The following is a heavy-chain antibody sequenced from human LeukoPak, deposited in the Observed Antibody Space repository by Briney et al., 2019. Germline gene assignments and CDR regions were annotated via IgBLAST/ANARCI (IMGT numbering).Heavy chain of an antibody. Sequence: GGSLRLSCAASGFTFSSYSMNWVRQAPGKGLEWVASISRSSGYIYYADSVKGRFTISRDNAKSSLYLQMNSLRAADTAVYYCAREVVGATSGDYWGQGTLVTVSS. D-gene: IGHD1-26*01. CDR1: GFTFSSYS. V-gene: IGHV3-21*04. CDR2: ISRSSGYI. J-gene: IGHJ4*02. CDR3: AREVVGATSGDY.